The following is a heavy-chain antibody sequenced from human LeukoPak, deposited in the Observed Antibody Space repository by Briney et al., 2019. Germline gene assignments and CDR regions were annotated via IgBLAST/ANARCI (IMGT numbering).Heavy chain of an antibody. J-gene: IGHJ4*02. Sequence: GESLKISCKGSGYSFTIYWIGWVRQMPGKGLEWMGIIYPGDSDTIYSPSFQGQVAISADKSISTAYLQWSSLKASDTAMYYCAREGDDSGSYSDYWGQGTLVTVSS. V-gene: IGHV5-51*01. D-gene: IGHD1-26*01. CDR2: IYPGDSDT. CDR1: GYSFTIYW. CDR3: AREGDDSGSYSDY.